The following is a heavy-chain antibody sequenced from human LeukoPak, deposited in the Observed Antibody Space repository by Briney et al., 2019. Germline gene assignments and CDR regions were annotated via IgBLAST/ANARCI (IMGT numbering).Heavy chain of an antibody. CDR1: GGSISSYY. CDR3: ARVGYYDSSGYQDAFDI. V-gene: IGHV4-59*01. CDR2: IYYSGST. D-gene: IGHD3-22*01. J-gene: IGHJ3*02. Sequence: SGTLSLTCTVSGGSISSYYWSWIRQPPGKGLEWIGYIYYSGSTNYNPSLKSRVTISVDTSKNQFSLKLSSVTAADTAVYYCARVGYYDSSGYQDAFDIWGQGTMVTVSS.